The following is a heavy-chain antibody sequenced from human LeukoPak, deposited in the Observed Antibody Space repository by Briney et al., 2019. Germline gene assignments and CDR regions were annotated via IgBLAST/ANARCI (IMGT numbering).Heavy chain of an antibody. Sequence: AASVKVSCKASGYTFTAYGISWVRQAPGQGLEWMGWISAYNGNTMYAQTFQGRVTMTTDTSTSTAYMELRSLRSDDMALYYCAKDNSYNWNYFDYWGQGTLVTVSS. D-gene: IGHD1-20*01. J-gene: IGHJ4*02. CDR1: GYTFTAYG. CDR3: AKDNSYNWNYFDY. CDR2: ISAYNGNT. V-gene: IGHV1-18*03.